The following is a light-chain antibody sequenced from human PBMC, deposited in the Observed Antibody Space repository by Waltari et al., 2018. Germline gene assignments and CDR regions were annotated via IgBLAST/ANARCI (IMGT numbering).Light chain of an antibody. CDR1: QDIGNF. J-gene: IGKJ3*01. CDR2: AAS. V-gene: IGKV1-27*01. Sequence: IDMTQSPSSLSASVGDRITVTCRACQDIGNFLAWYQQTPGKRPKLLIYAASTLQAGVPSRFSGSGSGTDFTLTVSNLQPEDVATYYCQKYNTYPYTFGPGTKVDI. CDR3: QKYNTYPYT.